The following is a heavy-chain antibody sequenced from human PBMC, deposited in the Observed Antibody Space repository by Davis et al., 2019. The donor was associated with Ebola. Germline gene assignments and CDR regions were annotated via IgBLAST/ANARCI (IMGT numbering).Heavy chain of an antibody. J-gene: IGHJ3*02. Sequence: ASVKVSCKASGYTFTSYAMHWVRQAPGQRLEWMGWINAGNGNTKYSQKFQGRVTMTRDTSTSTVYMELSSLRSEDTAVYYCASEGRGGYNYYAFDIWGQGTMVTVSS. CDR2: INAGNGNT. CDR3: ASEGRGGYNYYAFDI. CDR1: GYTFTSYA. D-gene: IGHD5-24*01. V-gene: IGHV1-3*01.